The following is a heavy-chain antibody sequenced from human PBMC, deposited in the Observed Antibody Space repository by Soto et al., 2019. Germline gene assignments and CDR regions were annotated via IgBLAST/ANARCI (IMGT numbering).Heavy chain of an antibody. J-gene: IGHJ4*02. CDR2: IYYSGST. Sequence: QVQLQESGPGLVKPSQTLSLTCTVSGGSISSGDYYWSWIRQPPGKGLEWIGYIYYSGSTYYNPSLKSRVTISVDTSKNHFSLKLSSVTAADTAVNYCATIKLGSNRLDYWGQGTLVTVSS. D-gene: IGHD3-10*01. V-gene: IGHV4-30-4*01. CDR3: ATIKLGSNRLDY. CDR1: GGSISSGDYY.